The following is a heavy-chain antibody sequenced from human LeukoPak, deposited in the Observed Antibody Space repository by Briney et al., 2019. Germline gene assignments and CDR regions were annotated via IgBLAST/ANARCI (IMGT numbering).Heavy chain of an antibody. CDR1: GFTFSSYS. J-gene: IGHJ4*02. Sequence: GGSLRLSCAASGFTFSSYSMNWVRQAPGKGLEWVSYISSSSSTIYYADSVKGRFTISRDNAKNSLYLQMNSLRAEDTAVYYCARPNYYDSSGPRQWGQGTLVTVSS. CDR2: ISSSSSTI. V-gene: IGHV3-48*04. D-gene: IGHD3-22*01. CDR3: ARPNYYDSSGPRQ.